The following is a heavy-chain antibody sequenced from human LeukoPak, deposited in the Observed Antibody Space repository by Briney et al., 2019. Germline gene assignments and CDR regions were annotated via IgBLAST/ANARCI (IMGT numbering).Heavy chain of an antibody. CDR1: GFTFSNYG. CDR3: ARGFNYAYVGLYFDY. D-gene: IGHD5-18*01. V-gene: IGHV3-30*02. Sequence: GGSLRLSCAASGFTFSNYGLHWVRQVPGKGLEWMAFIRSDGSDKYYADSVKGRFTISRDNSKNTLYLQMNSLRAEDTAVYYCARGFNYAYVGLYFDYWGQGTLVTVSS. J-gene: IGHJ4*02. CDR2: IRSDGSDK.